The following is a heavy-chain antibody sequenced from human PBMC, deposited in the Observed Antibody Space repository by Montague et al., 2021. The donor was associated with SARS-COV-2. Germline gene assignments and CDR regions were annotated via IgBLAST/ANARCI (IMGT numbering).Heavy chain of an antibody. D-gene: IGHD3-22*01. J-gene: IGHJ4*02. V-gene: IGHV6-1*01. CDR1: GDSVSSNSAA. CDR3: ARELRRIIMIVYIQGFDY. CDR2: TYYRSKWYN. Sequence: CAISGDSVSSNSAAWNWIRQSPSRGLEWLGRTYYRSKWYNDYAVSVKSRITINPDTSKNQFSLQLNSVTAEDTAVYYCARELRRIIMIVYIQGFDYWGQGTLVTVSS.